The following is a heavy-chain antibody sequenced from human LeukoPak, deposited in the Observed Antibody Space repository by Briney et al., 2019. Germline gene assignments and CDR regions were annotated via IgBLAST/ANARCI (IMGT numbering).Heavy chain of an antibody. CDR1: GGSISSGGYY. CDR2: IYYSGST. D-gene: IGHD4-23*01. CDR3: ARSYGGTFFDY. Sequence: PSETLSLTCAVSGGSISSGGYYWSWIRQHPGKGLEWIGYIYYSGSTYYNPSLKSRVTISVDTSKNQFSLKLSSVTAADTAVYYCARSYGGTFFDYWGQGTLVTVSS. J-gene: IGHJ4*02. V-gene: IGHV4-31*11.